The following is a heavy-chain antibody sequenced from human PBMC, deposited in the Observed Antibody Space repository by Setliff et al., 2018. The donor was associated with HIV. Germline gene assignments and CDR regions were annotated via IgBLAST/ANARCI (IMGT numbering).Heavy chain of an antibody. J-gene: IGHJ4*02. CDR1: GFTFEDYG. Sequence: GGSLRLSCAVSGFTFEDYGMSWVRQAPGKGLEWVSGINWNGGSTGYVDSVKGRFTISRDNAKNSLYLQMNSLRAEDTAVYYCARASYYYDSSGWVDYWGQGTLVTVS. V-gene: IGHV3-20*04. CDR2: INWNGGST. D-gene: IGHD3-22*01. CDR3: ARASYYYDSSGWVDY.